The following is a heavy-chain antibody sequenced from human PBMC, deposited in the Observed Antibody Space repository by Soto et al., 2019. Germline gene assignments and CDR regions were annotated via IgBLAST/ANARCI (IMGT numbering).Heavy chain of an antibody. J-gene: IGHJ4*02. V-gene: IGHV3-7*01. D-gene: IGHD1-1*01. CDR3: TTVFEY. CDR2: IKQDGSVK. CDR1: GFALSTYW. Sequence: GGSLRLSCEASGFALSTYWMSWVRQAPGKGLEWVANIKQDGSVKHYVDSVRGRFTISRDNAENMLYLQMNSLRAEDTAVYYCTTVFEYWGQGTLVTVSS.